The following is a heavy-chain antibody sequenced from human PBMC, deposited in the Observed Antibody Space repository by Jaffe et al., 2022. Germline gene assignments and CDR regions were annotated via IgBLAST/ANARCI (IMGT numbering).Heavy chain of an antibody. V-gene: IGHV3-48*01. CDR1: GFTFSSYS. J-gene: IGHJ4*02. D-gene: IGHD4-17*01. CDR3: ARDLRDYGQVGYFDY. CDR2: ISSSSSTI. Sequence: EVQLVESGGGLVQPGGSLRLSCAASGFTFSSYSMNWVRQAPGKGLEWVSYISSSSSTIYYADSVKGRFTISRDNAKNSLYLQMNSLRAEDTAVYYCARDLRDYGQVGYFDYWGQGTLVTVSS.